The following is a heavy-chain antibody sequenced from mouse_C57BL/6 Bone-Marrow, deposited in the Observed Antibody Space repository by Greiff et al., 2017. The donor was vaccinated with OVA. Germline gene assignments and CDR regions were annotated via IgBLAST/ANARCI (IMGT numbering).Heavy chain of an antibody. J-gene: IGHJ3*01. D-gene: IGHD1-1*01. CDR2: IYPGSGNT. V-gene: IGHV1-76*01. Sequence: VQLQQSGAELVRPGASVKLSCKASGYTFTDYYINWVKQRPGQGLEWIARIYPGSGNTYYNEKFKGKATLTAEKSSSTAYMQLSSLTSEDSAVYFCARSTLYYGSSSAWFAYWGQGTLVTVSA. CDR3: ARSTLYYGSSSAWFAY. CDR1: GYTFTDYY.